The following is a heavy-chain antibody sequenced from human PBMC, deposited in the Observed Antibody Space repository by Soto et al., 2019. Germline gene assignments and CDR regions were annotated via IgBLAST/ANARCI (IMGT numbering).Heavy chain of an antibody. CDR2: IIGSSST. Sequence: EVQVLESGGGLVQPGGSLRLSCAASGFTFSSSAMYWVRQAPGKGLEWVSSIIGSSSTYYADSVKGRFTISRDNSKNTLYLQMNSLRAEDTAVYYCAKRAIRRDGYTPLDSWGQGTLVTVSS. D-gene: IGHD5-12*01. J-gene: IGHJ4*02. CDR1: GFTFSSSA. CDR3: AKRAIRRDGYTPLDS. V-gene: IGHV3-23*01.